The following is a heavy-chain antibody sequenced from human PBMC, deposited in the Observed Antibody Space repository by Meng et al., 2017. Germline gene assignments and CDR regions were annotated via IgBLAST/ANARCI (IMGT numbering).Heavy chain of an antibody. CDR1: GFPFSSYA. V-gene: IGHV3-30*04. Sequence: GGSLRLSCAASGFPFSSYAMHWVRQAPGKGLEWVAVISYDGSNKYYADSVKGRFTISRDNSKNTLYLQMNSLRAGDTALYYCAKDATIFGVVIMRGAFDIWGQGTMVTVSS. D-gene: IGHD3-3*01. CDR3: AKDATIFGVVIMRGAFDI. J-gene: IGHJ3*02. CDR2: ISYDGSNK.